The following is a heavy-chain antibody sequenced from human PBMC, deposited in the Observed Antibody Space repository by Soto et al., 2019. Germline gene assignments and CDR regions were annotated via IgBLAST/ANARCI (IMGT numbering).Heavy chain of an antibody. V-gene: IGHV1-2*02. CDR3: ARQLAYCGGDCFTEPVDY. CDR1: GYTFTSYY. D-gene: IGHD2-21*02. Sequence: QAQLVQSGAEVKKPGASVKVACEASGYTFTSYYMHWVRQAPGQGLEWMGWINPNSGDTKYAQKFRGRVTMTRDTSITTAYMEAKMLTSDDTAVYYCARQLAYCGGDCFTEPVDYWGQGTLVTVSS. J-gene: IGHJ4*02. CDR2: INPNSGDT.